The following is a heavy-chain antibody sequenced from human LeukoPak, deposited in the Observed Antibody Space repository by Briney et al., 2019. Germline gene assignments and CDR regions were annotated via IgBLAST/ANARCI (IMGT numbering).Heavy chain of an antibody. V-gene: IGHV3-33*01. CDR2: IWYDGSNK. J-gene: IGHJ4*02. Sequence: GRSLRLSCAASGFTFRSYGMHWVRQAPGKGLEWVAVIWYDGSNKYYADSVKGRFTVSRDNSKNTLYLQMNSLRAEDTAVYYCATAVATSSGWYADYWGQGTLVTVSS. CDR1: GFTFRSYG. D-gene: IGHD6-19*01. CDR3: ATAVATSSGWYADY.